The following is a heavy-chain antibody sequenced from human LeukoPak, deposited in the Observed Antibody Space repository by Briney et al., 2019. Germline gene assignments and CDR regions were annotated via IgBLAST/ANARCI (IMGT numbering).Heavy chain of an antibody. J-gene: IGHJ4*02. CDR3: AKDPAKGQLGIFDY. CDR2: IQDDGSNK. Sequence: GGSLRLSCAASGFIFSTYGMHWVRQAPGKGLEWVTFIQDDGSNKYYADSVRGRFTISRDNSRNTLYLQMNSLRPEDTAVYYCAKDPAKGQLGIFDYWGRGALVTVFS. V-gene: IGHV3-30*02. D-gene: IGHD6-6*01. CDR1: GFIFSTYG.